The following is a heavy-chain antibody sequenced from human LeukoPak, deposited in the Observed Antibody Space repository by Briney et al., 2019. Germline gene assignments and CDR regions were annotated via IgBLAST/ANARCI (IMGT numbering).Heavy chain of an antibody. J-gene: IGHJ5*02. CDR1: GFTFSSYA. Sequence: GGSLRLSCAASGFTFSSYAMSWVRQAPGKGLEWVSAISGSGGSTYYADSVKGRFTISRDNSKNTLYLQMNSLRAEDTAVYYCAKDQWNDNGGAVRWFDPWGQGTLVTVSS. CDR3: AKDQWNDNGGAVRWFDP. CDR2: ISGSGGST. V-gene: IGHV3-23*01. D-gene: IGHD1-1*01.